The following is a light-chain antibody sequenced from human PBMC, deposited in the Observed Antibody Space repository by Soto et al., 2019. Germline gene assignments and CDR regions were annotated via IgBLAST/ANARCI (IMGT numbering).Light chain of an antibody. CDR3: QQYNSWTWT. J-gene: IGKJ1*01. CDR2: DTS. CDR1: QGIGDT. V-gene: IGKV3D-15*01. Sequence: EIALTQSPGTLSVSPGERATLSCRASQGIGDTLAWYQQKPGQTPRLLIYDTSTRATGIPARFSGSGSGTAFTLTISSLQSEDFAIYFCQQYNSWTWTFGQGTKVDIK.